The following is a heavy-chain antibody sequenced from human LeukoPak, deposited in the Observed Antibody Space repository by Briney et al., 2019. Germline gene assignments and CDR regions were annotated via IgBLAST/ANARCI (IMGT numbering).Heavy chain of an antibody. V-gene: IGHV3-30*18. CDR3: AKDWGYASGTFFVN. CDR2: ISSEGRDK. J-gene: IGHJ4*02. Sequence: GGSLRLSCAASGFTFSSYWMSWVRQAPGKGLEWVAVISSEGRDKYYADSVKGRFTISRDNSKNTLYLQMNSLRAEDTAVYYCAKDWGYASGTFFVNWGQGTLVTVSS. D-gene: IGHD6-19*01. CDR1: GFTFSSYW.